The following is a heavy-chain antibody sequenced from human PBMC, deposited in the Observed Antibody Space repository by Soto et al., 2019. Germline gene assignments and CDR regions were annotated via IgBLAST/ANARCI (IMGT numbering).Heavy chain of an antibody. CDR1: GGSISSSNSY. J-gene: IGHJ6*02. D-gene: IGHD3-10*01. CDR2: MSYSGSP. Sequence: QLHLQESGPGLVKPSETLSLTCTVSGGSISSSNSYWGWIRQPPGKGLEWIGTMSYSGSPYQNPSLMSRVTMFVDTSRNQFSLDLHSVTAADTAVYYCARHLYGSGYYSYYGLDVWGQGATVTVSS. CDR3: ARHLYGSGYYSYYGLDV. V-gene: IGHV4-39*01.